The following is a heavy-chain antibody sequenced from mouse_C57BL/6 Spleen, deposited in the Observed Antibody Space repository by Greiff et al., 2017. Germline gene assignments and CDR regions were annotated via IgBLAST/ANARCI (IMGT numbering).Heavy chain of an antibody. Sequence: LQESGASVKISCKASGYAFSSYWMNWVKQRPGKGLEWIGQIYPGDGDTNYTGKFKGKATLIADKSSSTAYMQLSSRTSEDSAVYVCASSSDPSYWYFDVWGTGTTVTVSS. CDR3: ASSSDPSYWYFDV. V-gene: IGHV1-80*01. CDR2: IYPGDGDT. CDR1: GYAFSSYW. J-gene: IGHJ1*03. D-gene: IGHD6-1*01.